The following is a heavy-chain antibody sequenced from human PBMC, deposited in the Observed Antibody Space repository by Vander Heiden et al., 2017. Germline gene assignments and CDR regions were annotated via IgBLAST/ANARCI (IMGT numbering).Heavy chain of an antibody. J-gene: IGHJ3*02. CDR1: GFTLNKDA. Sequence: VQLVESGGGLVYPGRSLSLSCAAAGFTLNKDAMQWVRQAPGKGLEWVAVILSDGSSQDYIDSVRGRFTISRDNSKNTLYLQMSSLRPEDTALYYCAKDPAIHDTILTGYMGALDIRGQGTLVSVSS. CDR3: AKDPAIHDTILTGYMGALDI. D-gene: IGHD3-9*01. V-gene: IGHV3-30*18. CDR2: ILSDGSSQ.